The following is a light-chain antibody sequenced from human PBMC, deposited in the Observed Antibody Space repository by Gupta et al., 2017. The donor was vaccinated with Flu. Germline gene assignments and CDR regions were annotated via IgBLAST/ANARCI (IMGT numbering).Light chain of an antibody. J-gene: IGLJ3*02. CDR2: EVS. CDR1: SSDVGGYNY. Sequence: VTISCTGTSSDVGGYNYVSWYQQHPGKAPKLMIEEVSKRPSGVPDRFSGSKSGNTASLTVSGLQAEDEADYYCSSYAGRNNWVFGGGTKLTVL. CDR3: SSYAGRNNWV. V-gene: IGLV2-8*01.